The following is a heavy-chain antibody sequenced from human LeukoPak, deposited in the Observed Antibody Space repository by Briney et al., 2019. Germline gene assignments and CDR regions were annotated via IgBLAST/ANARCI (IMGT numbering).Heavy chain of an antibody. CDR2: TYYRSKWYN. D-gene: IGHD5-24*01. V-gene: IGHV6-1*01. J-gene: IGHJ4*02. Sequence: SQTLSPTCDISGDSVSSNSAAWNWIRQSPLRGLEWLGRTYYRSKWYNDYAVSVKSRITINPDTSKNQFSLQLNSVTPEDTAVYYCTRGAPAGSSREFDYWGQGTLVTVSS. CDR1: GDSVSSNSAA. CDR3: TRGAPAGSSREFDY.